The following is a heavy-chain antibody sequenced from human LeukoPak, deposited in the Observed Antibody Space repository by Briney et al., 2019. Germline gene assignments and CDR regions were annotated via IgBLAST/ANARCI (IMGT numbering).Heavy chain of an antibody. J-gene: IGHJ4*02. V-gene: IGHV3-23*01. CDR1: GFPFSSYA. D-gene: IGHD3-22*01. CDR3: AKSAVLGSSGYYAN. Sequence: GSLRLSFATSGFPFSSYAMSWVRPAPGKGVGLVSAISGSGGSTYYADSVKGRFTISRDNSKNTLYLQMNSLRAEDTAVYYCAKSAVLGSSGYYANWGQGTLVTVSS. CDR2: ISGSGGST.